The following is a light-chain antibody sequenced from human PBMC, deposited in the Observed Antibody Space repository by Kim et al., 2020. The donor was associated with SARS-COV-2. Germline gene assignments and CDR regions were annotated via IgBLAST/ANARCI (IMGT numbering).Light chain of an antibody. CDR2: RDS. CDR3: QVWDISTDWV. Sequence: VALVQTARITCGADNIGSKNGHWYQPKPGQAPVLVPYRDSHRPSGIPERSAGAKSGNTATLTISRAHAGDEADYYCQVWDISTDWVFGGGTQLTVL. J-gene: IGLJ3*02. V-gene: IGLV3-9*01. CDR1: NIGSKN.